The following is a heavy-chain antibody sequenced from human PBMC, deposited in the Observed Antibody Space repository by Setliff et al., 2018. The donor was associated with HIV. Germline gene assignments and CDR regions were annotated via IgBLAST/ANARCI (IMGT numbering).Heavy chain of an antibody. D-gene: IGHD2-15*01. J-gene: IGHJ5*02. CDR1: GFTFSTYW. Sequence: PGGSLRLSCAASGFTFSTYWMSWVRQAPGKGLEWVANIKQDGSEKNYMDSVKGRFTISRDNAKNSLYLQMNSLRVEDTAVYYCARVRYCSGGSCYGGGYWFDPWGQGTLVTVSS. V-gene: IGHV3-7*05. CDR2: IKQDGSEK. CDR3: ARVRYCSGGSCYGGGYWFDP.